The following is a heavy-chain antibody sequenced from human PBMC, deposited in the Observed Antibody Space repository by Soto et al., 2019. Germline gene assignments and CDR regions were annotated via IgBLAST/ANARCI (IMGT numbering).Heavy chain of an antibody. D-gene: IGHD3-10*01. V-gene: IGHV3-30*18. CDR1: GFTFSSYG. J-gene: IGHJ6*02. CDR3: AKVGQWFGELGGEYYYGMDV. CDR2: ISYDGSNK. Sequence: LRLSCAASGFTFSSYGMHWVRQAPGKGLEWVAVISYDGSNKYYADSVKGRFTISRDNSKNTLYLQMNSLRAEDTAVYYCAKVGQWFGELGGEYYYGMDVWGQGTTVTVSS.